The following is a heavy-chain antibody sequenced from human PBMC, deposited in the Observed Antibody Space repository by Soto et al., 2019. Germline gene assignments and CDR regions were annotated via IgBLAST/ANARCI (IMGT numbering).Heavy chain of an antibody. CDR1: GGSVGSGSYY. D-gene: IGHD1-26*01. Sequence: SETLSLTCTVSGGSVGSGSYYWSWIRQPLGKGLEWIGYIYYSGNTDYNPSLRGRATISVDKAKNHFSMQLTSVTAADTAVYYCARDMHAGFTHYFDPWGQGTLVTVSS. CDR3: ARDMHAGFTHYFDP. J-gene: IGHJ5*02. V-gene: IGHV4-61*03. CDR2: IYYSGNT.